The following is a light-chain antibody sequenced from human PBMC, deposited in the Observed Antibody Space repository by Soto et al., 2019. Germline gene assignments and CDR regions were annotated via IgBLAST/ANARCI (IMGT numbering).Light chain of an antibody. CDR1: QSVSRH. Sequence: VMTQSPATLSVSPGERATLSCRASQSVSRHLAWYQQKPGQAPRLLIYDASTRATGIPARFSGSGSGTEFTLTISSLQSEDFAVYYCQQYDYWWTFGQGTNVEV. CDR2: DAS. V-gene: IGKV3-15*01. J-gene: IGKJ1*01. CDR3: QQYDYWWT.